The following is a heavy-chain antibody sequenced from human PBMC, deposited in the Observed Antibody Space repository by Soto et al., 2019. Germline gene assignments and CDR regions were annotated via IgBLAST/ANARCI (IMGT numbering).Heavy chain of an antibody. J-gene: IGHJ4*02. Sequence: SETLSLTCTVSGGSISSGDYYWSWIRQPPGKGLEWIGYIYYSGSTYYNPSLKSRVTISVDTSKNQFSLKLSSVTAADTAVYYCARDPCYYDSSGAKSGYWGQGTLVTVSS. CDR3: ARDPCYYDSSGAKSGY. V-gene: IGHV4-30-4*01. CDR2: IYYSGST. D-gene: IGHD3-22*01. CDR1: GGSISSGDYY.